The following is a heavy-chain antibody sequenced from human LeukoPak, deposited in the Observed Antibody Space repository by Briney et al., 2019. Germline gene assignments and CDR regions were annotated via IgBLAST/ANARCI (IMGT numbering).Heavy chain of an antibody. V-gene: IGHV3-30*03. CDR3: ARSLLLWFGERNNWFDP. Sequence: GGSLRLSCAASGFTFSSYGIHWVRQAPGKGLEWVAVISYDGSNKYYADSVKGRFTISRDNSKNTLYLQMNSLRAEDTAVYYCARSLLLWFGERNNWFDPWGQGTLVTVSS. CDR1: GFTFSSYG. CDR2: ISYDGSNK. J-gene: IGHJ5*02. D-gene: IGHD3-10*01.